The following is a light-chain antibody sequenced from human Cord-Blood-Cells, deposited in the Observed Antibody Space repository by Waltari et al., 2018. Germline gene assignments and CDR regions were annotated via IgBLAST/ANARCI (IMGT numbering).Light chain of an antibody. V-gene: IGKV3-11*01. J-gene: IGKJ5*01. CDR3: QQRSNWQVT. CDR1: QSVSSY. CDR2: DAS. Sequence: EIVLTQSPATLSLSPGARDTLSCQASQSVSSYLAWYQQKPGQAPRLLIYDASNRATGIPARFSGSGSGTDFTLTISSLEPEDFAVYYCQQRSNWQVTFGQGTRLEIK.